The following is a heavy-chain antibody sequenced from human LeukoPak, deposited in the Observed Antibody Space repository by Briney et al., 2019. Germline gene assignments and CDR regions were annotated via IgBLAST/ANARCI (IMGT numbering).Heavy chain of an antibody. Sequence: GRSLRLSCAASGFTFSSYAMHWVRQAPGKGLEWVAVISYDGSNKYYADSVKGRFTISRDNSKNTLYLQMNSLRAEDTAVYYCARRAGAYSHPYDYWGQGTLVTVSS. V-gene: IGHV3-30*04. CDR1: GFTFSSYA. D-gene: IGHD4/OR15-4a*01. CDR2: ISYDGSNK. CDR3: ARRAGAYSHPYDY. J-gene: IGHJ4*02.